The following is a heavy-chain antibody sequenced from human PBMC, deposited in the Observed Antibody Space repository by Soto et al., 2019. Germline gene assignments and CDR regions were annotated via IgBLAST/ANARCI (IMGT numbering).Heavy chain of an antibody. CDR1: GYTFTTYG. J-gene: IGHJ4*02. Sequence: ASVKVSCKTSGYTFTTYGISWVRRAPGQGLEWMGCISAFNGQTKSAQKVQGRVTMTTDTSTSTAHMELRNLRSDDTAVYYCARDRSHYDSKDYWVQVTLVTVAS. V-gene: IGHV1-18*01. D-gene: IGHD3-22*01. CDR3: ARDRSHYDSKDY. CDR2: ISAFNGQT.